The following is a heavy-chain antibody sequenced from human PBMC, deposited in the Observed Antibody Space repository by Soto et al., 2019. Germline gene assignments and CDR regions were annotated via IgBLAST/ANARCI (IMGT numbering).Heavy chain of an antibody. Sequence: PGEPLKISCRGSGYSFARYWITWVRQKPGKGLEWMGRIDPSDSQTYYSPSFRGHVTISVTKSITTVFLQWSSLRASDTAMYYCARQIYDSDTGPNFQYYFDSWGQGTQVTVSS. J-gene: IGHJ4*02. CDR2: IDPSDSQT. CDR1: GYSFARYW. V-gene: IGHV5-10-1*01. CDR3: ARQIYDSDTGPNFQYYFDS. D-gene: IGHD3-22*01.